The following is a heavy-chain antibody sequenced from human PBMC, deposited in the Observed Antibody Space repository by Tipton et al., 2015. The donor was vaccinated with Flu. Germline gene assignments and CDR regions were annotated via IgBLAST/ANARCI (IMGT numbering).Heavy chain of an antibody. CDR1: GFTVSSNY. D-gene: IGHD3-3*01. J-gene: IGHJ6*02. Sequence: SLRLSCAASGFTVSSNYMSWVRQAPGKGLEWVSVIYSGGSTYYADSVKGRFTISRDSSKNTLYLQMNSLRAEDTAVYYCASTTGGITIFGVVIPDYYYGMDVWGQGTTVTVSS. V-gene: IGHV3-53*01. CDR2: IYSGGST. CDR3: ASTTGGITIFGVVIPDYYYGMDV.